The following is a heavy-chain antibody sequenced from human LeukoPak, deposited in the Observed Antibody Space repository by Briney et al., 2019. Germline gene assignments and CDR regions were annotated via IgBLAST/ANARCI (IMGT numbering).Heavy chain of an antibody. V-gene: IGHV1-3*01. D-gene: IGHD2-2*01. CDR1: GYTFTSYA. Sequence: ASVKVSCKASGYTFTSYAMHWVRQAPGQRLEWMGWINAGNGNTKYSQKFQGRVTIIRDTSASTAYMELSSLRSEDTAVYYCATSIVVVPAAMHWFDPWGQGTLVTVSS. CDR3: ATSIVVVPAAMHWFDP. CDR2: INAGNGNT. J-gene: IGHJ5*02.